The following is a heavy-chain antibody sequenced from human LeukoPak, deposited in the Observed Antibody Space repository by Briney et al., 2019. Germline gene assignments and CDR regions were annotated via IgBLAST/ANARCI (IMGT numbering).Heavy chain of an antibody. CDR1: GGSISSYY. Sequence: NPSETLSLTCTVSGGSISSYYWIWIRQPPGKGLECIVYTYYSESTNYNPSLKSRVTISVDTSKNQFSLKLSSVTAADTAVYYCARNYDILTGFYNWFDPWGQGTLVTVSS. J-gene: IGHJ5*02. CDR3: ARNYDILTGFYNWFDP. CDR2: TYYSEST. V-gene: IGHV4-59*01. D-gene: IGHD3-9*01.